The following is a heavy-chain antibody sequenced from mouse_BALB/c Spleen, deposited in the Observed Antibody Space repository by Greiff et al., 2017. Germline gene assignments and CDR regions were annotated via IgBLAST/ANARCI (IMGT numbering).Heavy chain of an antibody. J-gene: IGHJ4*01. D-gene: IGHD2-3*01. V-gene: IGHV1S81*02. Sequence: VQLQQSGAELVKPGASVKLSCKASGYTFTSYWMHWVKQRPGQGLEWIGEINPSNGRTNYNEKFKSKATLTVDKSSSTAYMQLSSLTSEDSAVYYCARTDDGYEDYWGQGTSVTVSS. CDR1: GYTFTSYW. CDR2: INPSNGRT. CDR3: ARTDDGYEDY.